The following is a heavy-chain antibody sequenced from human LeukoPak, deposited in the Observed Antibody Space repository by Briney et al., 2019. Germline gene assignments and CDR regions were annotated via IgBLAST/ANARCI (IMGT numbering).Heavy chain of an antibody. V-gene: IGHV4-4*02. CDR1: GGSISSSNW. D-gene: IGHD1-1*01. CDR3: ARVKTTGTSTYFDY. J-gene: IGHJ4*02. CDR2: IYHSGST. Sequence: SETLSLTCAVSGGSISSSNWWSCVRQPPGKGLEWIGEIYHSGSTNYNPSLKSRVTISVDKPKNQFSLKLSSVTAADTAVYYCARVKTTGTSTYFDYWGQGTLVTVSS.